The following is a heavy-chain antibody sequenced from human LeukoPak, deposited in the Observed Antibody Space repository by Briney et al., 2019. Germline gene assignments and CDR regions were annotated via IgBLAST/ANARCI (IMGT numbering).Heavy chain of an antibody. CDR3: ARDDGYSSGWYRTYYFDY. CDR2: INPSGGST. V-gene: IGHV1-46*01. J-gene: IGHJ4*02. D-gene: IGHD6-19*01. CDR1: GYTFTSYY. Sequence: ASVKVSCKASGYTFTSYYMHWVLQAPGHGLEWMGIINPSGGSTSYAQKFQGRVTMTRDTSTSTIYMELSSLRSEDTAVYYCARDDGYSSGWYRTYYFDYWGQGTLVTVSS.